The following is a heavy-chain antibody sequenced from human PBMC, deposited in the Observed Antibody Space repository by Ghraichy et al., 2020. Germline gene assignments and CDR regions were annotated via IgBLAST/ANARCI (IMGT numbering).Heavy chain of an antibody. CDR3: ARGGARGVLRNYFDY. Sequence: GGSFSGYYWSWICQPPGKGLEWIGEINHSGSTNYNPSLKSRVTISVDTSKNQFSLKLSSVTAADTAVYYCARGGARGVLRNYFDYWGQGTLVTVSS. V-gene: IGHV4-34*01. CDR2: INHSGST. J-gene: IGHJ4*02. D-gene: IGHD3-10*01. CDR1: GGSFSGYY.